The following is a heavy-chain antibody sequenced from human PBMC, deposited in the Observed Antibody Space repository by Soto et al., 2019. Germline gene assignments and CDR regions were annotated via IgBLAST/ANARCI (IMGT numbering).Heavy chain of an antibody. CDR3: ARAGSSVTTFYYYYMDV. CDR1: GFTFSSYS. CDR2: ISSSSSYI. V-gene: IGHV3-21*01. D-gene: IGHD4-4*01. J-gene: IGHJ6*03. Sequence: PGGSLRLSCAASGFTFSSYSMNWVRQAPGKGLEWVSSISSSSSYIYYADSVKGRFTISRDNAKNSLYLQMNSLRAEDTAVYYCARAGSSVTTFYYYYMDVWGNGTTVTVSS.